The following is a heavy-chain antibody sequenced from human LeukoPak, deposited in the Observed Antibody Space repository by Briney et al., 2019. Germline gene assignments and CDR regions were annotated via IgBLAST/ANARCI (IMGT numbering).Heavy chain of an antibody. J-gene: IGHJ3*02. V-gene: IGHV4-30-2*01. CDR3: ARDAGITMVRGAGDAFDI. D-gene: IGHD3-10*01. CDR2: IYHSGST. CDR1: GGSISSGGYS. Sequence: PSATLSLTCAVSGGSISSGGYSWSWIRQPPGKGLEWIGYIYHSGSTYYNPSLKSRVTISVDRSKNQFSLKLSSVTAADTAVYYCARDAGITMVRGAGDAFDIWGQGTMVTVSS.